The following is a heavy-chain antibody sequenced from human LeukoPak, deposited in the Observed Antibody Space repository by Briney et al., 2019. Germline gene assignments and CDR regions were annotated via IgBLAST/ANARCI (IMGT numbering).Heavy chain of an antibody. CDR1: GGTFSSYA. Sequence: GASVKVSCKASGGTFSSYAISWVRQAPGQGLEWMGGIIPIFGTANYAQKFQGRVTITADKSTSTAYMELSSLRSEDTAVYYCARTPLSYYYDSSGHLGYWGQGTLVTVSS. D-gene: IGHD3-22*01. V-gene: IGHV1-69*06. J-gene: IGHJ4*02. CDR3: ARTPLSYYYDSSGHLGY. CDR2: IIPIFGTA.